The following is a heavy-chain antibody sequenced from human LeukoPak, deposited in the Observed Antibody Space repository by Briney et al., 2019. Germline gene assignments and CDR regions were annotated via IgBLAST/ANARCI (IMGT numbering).Heavy chain of an antibody. D-gene: IGHD3-3*01. V-gene: IGHV4-30-4*08. J-gene: IGHJ4*02. CDR1: AGSISSGDYY. Sequence: SQTLSLTCTVSAGSISSGDYYWRWIRQPPGKGLEWIAYIYYSGSTYYNPSLRSRVTISVDTSKNQFSLKLSSVTAADTAVYYCAREYYDFWSGLFDYWGQGTLVTVSS. CDR2: IYYSGST. CDR3: AREYYDFWSGLFDY.